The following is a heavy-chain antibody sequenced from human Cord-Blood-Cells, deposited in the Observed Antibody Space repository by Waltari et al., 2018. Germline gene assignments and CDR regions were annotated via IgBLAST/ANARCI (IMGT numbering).Heavy chain of an antibody. J-gene: IGHJ2*01. Sequence: EVQLVESGGGLVKPGGSLRLSCAASGLTFSSSSMNWVRQAPGKGLEWVSSISSSSSYIYYADSVKGRFTISRDNAKNSLYLQMNSLRAEDTAVYYCARRGDWYFDLWGRGTLVTVSS. D-gene: IGHD3-10*01. V-gene: IGHV3-21*01. CDR1: GLTFSSSS. CDR3: ARRGDWYFDL. CDR2: ISSSSSYI.